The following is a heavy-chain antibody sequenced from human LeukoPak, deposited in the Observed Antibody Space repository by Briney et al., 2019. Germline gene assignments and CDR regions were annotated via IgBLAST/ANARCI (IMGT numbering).Heavy chain of an antibody. Sequence: PSETLSLTCTVSGGSISSGGYYWNWIRQHPGKGLEWIGYIYYSGSTHYNPSLKSRVTISVDMSKNQFSLKLSSVTAADTAVYYCARDMTDWWFDPWGQGTLVTVSS. CDR3: ARDMTDWWFDP. D-gene: IGHD3-9*01. CDR2: IYYSGST. J-gene: IGHJ5*02. CDR1: GGSISSGGYY. V-gene: IGHV4-31*03.